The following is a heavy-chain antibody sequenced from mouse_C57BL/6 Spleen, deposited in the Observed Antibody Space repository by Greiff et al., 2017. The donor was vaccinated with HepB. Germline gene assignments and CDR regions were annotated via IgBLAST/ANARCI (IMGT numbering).Heavy chain of an antibody. Sequence: QVQLQQSGAELVRPGTSVKVSCKASGYAFTNYLIEWVKQRPGQGLEWIGVINPGSGGTNYNEKFKGKATLTADKSSSTAYMQPSSLTSEDSAVYFCARKYLPLYPTGVDYWGQGTTLPVPS. V-gene: IGHV1-54*01. CDR1: GYAFTNYL. J-gene: IGHJ2*01. CDR3: ARKYLPLYPTGVDY. D-gene: IGHD1-2*01. CDR2: INPGSGGT.